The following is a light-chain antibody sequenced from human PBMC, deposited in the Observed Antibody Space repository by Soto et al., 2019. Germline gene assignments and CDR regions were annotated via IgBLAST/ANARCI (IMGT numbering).Light chain of an antibody. CDR3: QQYGSSPTT. CDR1: QSVSSIY. Sequence: EIVMTQSPATLSVSPGERATLSCRASQSVSSIYLAWYQQRPGQAPRLLIYGASSRATGIPDRFSGSGSGTDFTLTISRLEPEDFAVYFCQQYGSSPTTFGQGTKVDIK. J-gene: IGKJ1*01. V-gene: IGKV3-20*01. CDR2: GAS.